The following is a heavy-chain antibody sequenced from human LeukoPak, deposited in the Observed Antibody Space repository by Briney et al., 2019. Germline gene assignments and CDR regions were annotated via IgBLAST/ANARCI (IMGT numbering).Heavy chain of an antibody. CDR1: GGSVSSGSYY. Sequence: PSETLSLTCTVSGGSVSSGSYYWSWIRQPPGKGLEWIGYTYYSASTNYNPSLKSRVTISVDTSNNQFSLKLSSVTAADTAVYYCARGSRGYSYGWGRGTLVTVSS. V-gene: IGHV4-61*01. D-gene: IGHD5-18*01. CDR2: TYYSAST. CDR3: ARGSRGYSYG. J-gene: IGHJ4*02.